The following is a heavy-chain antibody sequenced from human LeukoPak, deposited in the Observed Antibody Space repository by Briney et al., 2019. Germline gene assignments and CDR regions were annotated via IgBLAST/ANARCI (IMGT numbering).Heavy chain of an antibody. Sequence: GASVKVSRKASGYTFTGYYIYWARQAPGQGLEWMGRINCNSGGTDYGQKFQGRVTMTRDTSVTTAYMELSRLTSDDTAVYYCARDTSRAAGPRWGQGTLVTVSS. CDR3: ARDTSRAAGPR. CDR2: INCNSGGT. J-gene: IGHJ4*02. CDR1: GYTFTGYY. D-gene: IGHD6-13*01. V-gene: IGHV1-2*06.